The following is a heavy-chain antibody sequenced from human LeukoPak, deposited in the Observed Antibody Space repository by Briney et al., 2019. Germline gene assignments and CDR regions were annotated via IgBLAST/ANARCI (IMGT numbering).Heavy chain of an antibody. V-gene: IGHV3-23*01. J-gene: IGHJ4*02. CDR2: IYGSGGGQT. Sequence: GGSLRLSCAASGFTFRDYTMNWDRQAPGKGLEWVSGIYGSGGGQTFYADSVRGRFIISRDDSRNLVFLHMDRLRVEDTGLYYCAKDVKSDGVWDIDHWGQGTVVTVSS. CDR3: AKDVKSDGVWDIDH. CDR1: GFTFRDYT. D-gene: IGHD4-17*01.